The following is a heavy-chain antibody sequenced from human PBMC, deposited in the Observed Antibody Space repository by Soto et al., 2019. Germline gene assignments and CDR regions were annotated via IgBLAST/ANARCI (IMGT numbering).Heavy chain of an antibody. V-gene: IGHV3-7*01. CDR3: SRSLGS. J-gene: IGHJ4*02. CDR2: ISQDGSEK. CDR1: GFTFGTYW. Sequence: GPLRVSCAASGFTFGTYWMDWVRQTPGKGLEWVANISQDGSEKNYVDSVEVRFTIYRYNAKNSLYLQMSSLTAEDSALYYYSRSLGSWGQGPLVTLSS.